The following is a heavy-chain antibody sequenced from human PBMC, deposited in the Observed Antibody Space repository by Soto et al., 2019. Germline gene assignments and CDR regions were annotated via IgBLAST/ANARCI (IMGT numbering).Heavy chain of an antibody. CDR1: GGSIGSTNG. D-gene: IGHD6-25*01. V-gene: IGHV4-4*02. CDR2: VYHSGST. CDR3: ARVGGRLLHP. J-gene: IGHJ5*02. Sequence: SETHSLTCAVSGGSIGSTNGWNWVRQPPGKGLEWIGEVYHSGSTNYNPYLKSRVTISVDKSKTQFSLKLSSVTAADTAVYYCARVGGRLLHPWGQGTLVTASP.